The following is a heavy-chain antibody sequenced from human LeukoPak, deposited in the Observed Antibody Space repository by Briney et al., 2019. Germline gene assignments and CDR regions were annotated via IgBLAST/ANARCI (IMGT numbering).Heavy chain of an antibody. CDR1: GGTFSSYA. CDR2: IIPILGIP. V-gene: IGHV1-69*04. J-gene: IGHJ2*01. D-gene: IGHD2-21*02. Sequence: GASVKVSCKAPGGTFSSYAISWVRQAPGQGLEWMGRIIPILGIPNYAQKFQGRVTITADKPTTTAYMELSSLRSEDTAVYYCATEAIVVVTARDYWYFDLWGRGTLVTVSS. CDR3: ATEAIVVVTARDYWYFDL.